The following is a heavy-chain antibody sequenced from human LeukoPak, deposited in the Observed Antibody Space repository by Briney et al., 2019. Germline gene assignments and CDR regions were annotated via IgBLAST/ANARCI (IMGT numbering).Heavy chain of an antibody. J-gene: IGHJ4*02. D-gene: IGHD5-18*01. CDR2: IWHDGSNK. V-gene: IGHV3-33*01. Sequence: GRSLRLSCAASGFTFSSYGMHWVRQAPGKGLEWVAVIWHDGSNKYYADSVKGRFTISRDNSKNTLYLQMNSMRAEDTAVYYCARSLDTAMVIDYWGQGTLVTVSS. CDR1: GFTFSSYG. CDR3: ARSLDTAMVIDY.